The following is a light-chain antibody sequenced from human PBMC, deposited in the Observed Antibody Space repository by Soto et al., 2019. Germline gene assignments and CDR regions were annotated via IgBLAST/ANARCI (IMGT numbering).Light chain of an antibody. CDR2: QTS. J-gene: IGKJ1*01. CDR1: QYINPR. CDR3: HQRQSWPRT. V-gene: IGKV3-11*01. Sequence: EIVLTQSPATLSSFPGDSVTLSCRASQYINPRLAWYQHRPGQAPRLRIYQTSIRAAGIPARFSASGTGTDFTLTISDVQPEDYAVYYCHQRQSWPRTIGQGNKVDI.